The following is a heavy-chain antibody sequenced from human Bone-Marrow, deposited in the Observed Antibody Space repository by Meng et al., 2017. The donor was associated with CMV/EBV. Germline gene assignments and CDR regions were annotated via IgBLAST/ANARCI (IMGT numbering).Heavy chain of an antibody. Sequence: GESLKISCAASGFTFSSYAMHWVRQAPGKGLEWVSAISGSGGSTYYADSVKGRFTISRDNSKNTLYLQMNSLRAEDTAVYYCAKGELLYYFDYWGQGTLVTVSS. J-gene: IGHJ4*02. CDR2: ISGSGGST. CDR1: GFTFSSYA. D-gene: IGHD1-26*01. V-gene: IGHV3-23*01. CDR3: AKGELLYYFDY.